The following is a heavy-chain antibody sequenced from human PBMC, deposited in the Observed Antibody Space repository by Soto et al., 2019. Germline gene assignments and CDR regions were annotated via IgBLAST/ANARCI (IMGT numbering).Heavy chain of an antibody. CDR1: GYTFTGYD. J-gene: IGHJ4*02. CDR2: MNPNSGNT. D-gene: IGHD1-26*01. V-gene: IGHV1-8*01. Sequence: QAQLVQSGAEVKKPGASVKVSCKASGYTFTGYDINWVRQATGQGLEWMGWMNPNSGNTGYAQNFQGRVTMNRDNSITTAYMELNSLRDDDSAVYYCAGEKVGTTGIDFWGQGTLVTVSS. CDR3: AGEKVGTTGIDF.